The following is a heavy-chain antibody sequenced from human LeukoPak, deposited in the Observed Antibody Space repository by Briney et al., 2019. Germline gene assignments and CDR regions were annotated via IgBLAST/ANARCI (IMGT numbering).Heavy chain of an antibody. Sequence: PGRSLRFSCAASGFTFSSYAMSWVRPAPAKGLDWVSTISGSGGSTYYGDSVKGRFTISRDISKNTVYLQMNSLRAEDTAVYYCARWSDDSSGCGDYWGQGTLVTVSS. CDR1: GFTFSSYA. CDR2: ISGSGGST. D-gene: IGHD3-22*01. CDR3: ARWSDDSSGCGDY. V-gene: IGHV3-23*01. J-gene: IGHJ4*02.